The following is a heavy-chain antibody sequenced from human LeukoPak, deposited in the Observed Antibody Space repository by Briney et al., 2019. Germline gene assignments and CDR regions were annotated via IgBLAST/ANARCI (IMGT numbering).Heavy chain of an antibody. Sequence: SETLSLTCSVSGASINSYYWNWIRQPPGKGLEWIGRIYTSGSTNYNPSLKSRVTMSVDTSKNQFSLKLSSVTAADTAVYYCARGGGYCSGGSCFFDPWGQGTLVTVSS. CDR3: ARGGGYCSGGSCFFDP. CDR2: IYTSGST. V-gene: IGHV4-4*07. J-gene: IGHJ5*02. CDR1: GASINSYY. D-gene: IGHD2-15*01.